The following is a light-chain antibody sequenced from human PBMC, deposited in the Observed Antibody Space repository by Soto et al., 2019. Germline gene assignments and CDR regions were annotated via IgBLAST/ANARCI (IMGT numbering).Light chain of an antibody. Sequence: EIVMTQSPATLSVSAGERATLSWRASQSVSSNLAWYQQKPGQAPRLLIYDASTRATGIPARISGSGSGTEFTLTISSLKSEDFAVYYCQQYNNWRTFGQGTKVDIK. CDR3: QQYNNWRT. CDR1: QSVSSN. V-gene: IGKV3-15*01. CDR2: DAS. J-gene: IGKJ1*01.